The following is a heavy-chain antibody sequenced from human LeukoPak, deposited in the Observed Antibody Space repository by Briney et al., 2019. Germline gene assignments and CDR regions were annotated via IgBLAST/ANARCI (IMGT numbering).Heavy chain of an antibody. CDR3: ARVEGGYYGSGIYFDY. CDR1: GFTFSSYS. J-gene: IGHJ4*02. V-gene: IGHV3-21*04. Sequence: KTGGSLRLSCAASGFTFSSYSMNWVRQAPGKGLEWVSSISSSSSYIYYADSVKGRFTISRHNSKNTLYLQMNSLRAEDTAVYYCARVEGGYYGSGIYFDYWGQGTLVTVSS. CDR2: ISSSSSYI. D-gene: IGHD3-10*01.